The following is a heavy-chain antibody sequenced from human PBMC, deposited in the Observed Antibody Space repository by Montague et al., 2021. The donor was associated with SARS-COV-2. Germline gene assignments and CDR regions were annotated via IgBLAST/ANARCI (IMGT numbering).Heavy chain of an antibody. CDR3: AAPYCSSTSCHDAFDI. J-gene: IGHJ3*02. CDR1: GFPFTSSA. V-gene: IGHV1-58*01. CDR2: IVVGSGNT. D-gene: IGHD2-2*01. Sequence: SVKVSCKASGFPFTSSAVQWLRQARGQRLEWIGWIVVGSGNTNYAQKFQERVTITRDMSTSTAYMELSSLRSEDTAVYYCAAPYCSSTSCHDAFDIWGQGTMVTVSS.